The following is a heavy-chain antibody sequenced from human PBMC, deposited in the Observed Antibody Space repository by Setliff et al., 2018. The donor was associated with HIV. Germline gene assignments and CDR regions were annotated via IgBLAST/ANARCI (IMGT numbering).Heavy chain of an antibody. V-gene: IGHV1-8*02. CDR3: ARARRDSYDRGRRNHYYIDV. CDR2: MNPNSGNT. J-gene: IGHJ6*03. Sequence: ASVKVSCKASGYTFTSYDINWVRQATGQGLEWMGRMNPNSGNTGYAQKFQGRVTMTRDASISTAYMELNTLKFEDTAVYYCARARRDSYDRGRRNHYYIDVWGKGTTVTVSS. CDR1: GYTFTSYD. D-gene: IGHD3-22*01.